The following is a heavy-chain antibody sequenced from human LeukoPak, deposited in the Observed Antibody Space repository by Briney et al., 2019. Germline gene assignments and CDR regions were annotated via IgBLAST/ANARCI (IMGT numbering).Heavy chain of an antibody. V-gene: IGHV3-33*01. J-gene: IGHJ4*02. CDR3: ARDYYDSSGYDY. CDR1: GFTFSSYG. CDR2: IWYDGSNK. D-gene: IGHD3-22*01. Sequence: PGGSLRLSCAASGFTFSSYGMHWVRQAPGKGLEWVAVIWYDGSNKYYADSVKGRFTISRDNSKNTLYLQMNSLRAEDTSVYYCARDYYDSSGYDYWGQGTLLTVSS.